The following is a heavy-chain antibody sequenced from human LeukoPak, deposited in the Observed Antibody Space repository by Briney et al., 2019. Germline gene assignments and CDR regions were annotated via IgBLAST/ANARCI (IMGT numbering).Heavy chain of an antibody. D-gene: IGHD3-10*01. J-gene: IGHJ4*02. CDR2: IFYDGSIG. Sequence: PGGSLRLSCAGSGFTFSSYAMHWVRQAPGEGLEWVAVIFYDGSIGYYAESVKGRFTIPRDNPKNTLYLQMNSLRAEDTAVYYCARDLLPYMVQGVIFDYWGQGTLVTVST. CDR3: ARDLLPYMVQGVIFDY. V-gene: IGHV3-30*04. CDR1: GFTFSSYA.